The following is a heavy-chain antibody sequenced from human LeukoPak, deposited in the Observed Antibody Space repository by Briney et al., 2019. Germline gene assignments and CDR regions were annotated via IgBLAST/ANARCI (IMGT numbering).Heavy chain of an antibody. V-gene: IGHV1-69*04. J-gene: IGHJ5*02. CDR3: ARVPFDP. CDR2: IIPILGIA. Sequence: GASVKVSCKASGYTFTSYGISWVRQAPGQGLEWMGRIIPILGIANYAQKFQGRVTITAGKSTSTAYMELSSLRSEDTAVYYCARVPFDPWGQGTLVTVSS. CDR1: GYTFTSYG.